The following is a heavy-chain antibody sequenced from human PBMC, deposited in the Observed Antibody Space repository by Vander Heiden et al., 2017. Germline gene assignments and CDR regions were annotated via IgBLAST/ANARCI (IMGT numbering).Heavy chain of an antibody. J-gene: IGHJ6*02. V-gene: IGHV3-9*01. D-gene: IGHD3-10*01. CDR1: GFTFDDYA. CDR3: AKDRGSGSYYYYGMDV. CDR2: ISWNSGSI. Sequence: EVQLVESGGGLVQPGRSLRLSCAASGFTFDDYAMHWVRQGPGKGLEWVSGISWNSGSIGYADSVKGRFTISRDNAKNSLYLQMNSLRAEDTALYYCAKDRGSGSYYYYGMDVWGQGTTVTVSS.